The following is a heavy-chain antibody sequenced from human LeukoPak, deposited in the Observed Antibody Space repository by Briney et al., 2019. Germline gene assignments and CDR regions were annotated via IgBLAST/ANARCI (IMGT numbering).Heavy chain of an antibody. J-gene: IGHJ6*03. CDR3: AREHRGDEFITMVRGVIGYYYYMDV. CDR2: INWNGGST. Sequence: GGSRRLSCAASGFTFDDYGMSWVRQAPGKGLEWVSGINWNGGSTGYADSVKGRFTISRDNAKNSLYLQMNSLRAEDTALYYCAREHRGDEFITMVRGVIGYYYYMDVWGKGATVTVSS. V-gene: IGHV3-20*04. D-gene: IGHD3-10*01. CDR1: GFTFDDYG.